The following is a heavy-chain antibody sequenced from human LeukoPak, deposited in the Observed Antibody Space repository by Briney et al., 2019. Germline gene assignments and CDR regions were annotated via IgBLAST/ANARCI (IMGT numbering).Heavy chain of an antibody. Sequence: PGGSLRPSCEASGFTFGRYPMIWVRQAPGKGLERVSTLSSGGGGTYYADSVRGRFTISRDDSKNTLYLEMFSLTAEDTARYYCAKGYSSGWYAFDSWGQGTLVTVSS. CDR1: GFTFGRYP. CDR3: AKGYSSGWYAFDS. D-gene: IGHD6-19*01. J-gene: IGHJ4*02. V-gene: IGHV3-23*01. CDR2: LSSGGGGT.